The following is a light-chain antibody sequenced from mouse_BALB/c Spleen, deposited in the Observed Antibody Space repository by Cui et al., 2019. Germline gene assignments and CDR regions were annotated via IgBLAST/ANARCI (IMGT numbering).Light chain of an antibody. CDR3: QQWISNPPMLT. J-gene: IGKJ5*01. CDR2: DTS. V-gene: IGKV4-59*01. Sequence: QIVLTQYPAIMSVYRGEKVNMTCSASSSVSYMHWYQQKSGTSPKRWIYDTSKLASGVPARFSGSGSGTSYSLTISSMEAEDAATYYCQQWISNPPMLTFGAGTKLELK. CDR1: SSVSY.